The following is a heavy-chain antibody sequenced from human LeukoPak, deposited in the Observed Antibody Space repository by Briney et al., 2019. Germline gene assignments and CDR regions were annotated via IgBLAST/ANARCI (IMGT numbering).Heavy chain of an antibody. V-gene: IGHV4-59*08. D-gene: IGHD5-12*01. Sequence: SETLSLTCTVSGGSIGTSYWSWIRQPPGKGLEWIGYVSYSGNTNYNPSLKSRVTVSVDSSKNQFSLKLSSVTAADTAVYYCARAPVAKQRGKPFDYWGQGTLVTVSS. CDR1: GGSIGTSY. CDR3: ARAPVAKQRGKPFDY. J-gene: IGHJ4*02. CDR2: VSYSGNT.